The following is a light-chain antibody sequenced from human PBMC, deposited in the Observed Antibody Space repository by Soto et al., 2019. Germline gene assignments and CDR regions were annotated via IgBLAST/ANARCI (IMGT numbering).Light chain of an antibody. CDR3: SSHSGTNYHYV. CDR1: SSDVGGYNY. CDR2: EVS. V-gene: IGLV2-8*01. Sequence: QSVLTQPPSASGSFGQSVTISCTGTSSDVGGYNYVSWYQQHPGKAPKLMIYEVSERPSGVPDRFSGSKSGNTASLPVSGLQADDEADYYCSSHSGTNYHYVFGTG. J-gene: IGLJ1*01.